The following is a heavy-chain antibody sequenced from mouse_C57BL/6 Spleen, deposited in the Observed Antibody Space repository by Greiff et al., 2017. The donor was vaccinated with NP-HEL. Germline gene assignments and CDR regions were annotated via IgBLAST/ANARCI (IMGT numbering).Heavy chain of an antibody. Sequence: EVQLQQSGPELVKPGASVKISCKASGYTFTDYYMNWVKQSHGKSLEWIGDINPNNGGTSYNQKFKGKATLTVDKSSSTAYMELRSLTSEDSAVYYCARDSWDGFDYWGQGTTLTVSS. D-gene: IGHD4-1*01. CDR1: GYTFTDYY. CDR3: ARDSWDGFDY. V-gene: IGHV1-26*01. J-gene: IGHJ2*01. CDR2: INPNNGGT.